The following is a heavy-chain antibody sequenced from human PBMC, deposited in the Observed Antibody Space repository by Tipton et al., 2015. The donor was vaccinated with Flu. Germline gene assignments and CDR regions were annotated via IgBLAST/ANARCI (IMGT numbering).Heavy chain of an antibody. J-gene: IGHJ2*01. Sequence: TLSLTCAVYGGSFSGYYWSWVRQHPGKGLEWIGEISHSGSTDQNPSLKSRVTISVDTSKNQFYLRLSSVTAADTAVYYCARTLGLDWYFDLWGRGTLVTDSS. CDR3: ARTLGLDWYFDL. V-gene: IGHV4-34*01. D-gene: IGHD7-27*01. CDR1: GGSFSGYY. CDR2: ISHSGST.